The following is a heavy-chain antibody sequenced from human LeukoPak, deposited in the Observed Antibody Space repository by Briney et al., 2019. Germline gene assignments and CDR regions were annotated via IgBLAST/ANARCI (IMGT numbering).Heavy chain of an antibody. Sequence: SETLSLTCTVSGGSISSSSYYWGWIRQPPGKGLEWIGSIYYSGNTYYNPSLKSRVTISVDKSKNQFSLKLSSVTAADTAVYYCARALITMVRGVMYYYGMDVWGQGTTVTVSS. CDR3: ARALITMVRGVMYYYGMDV. D-gene: IGHD3-10*01. CDR2: IYYSGNT. V-gene: IGHV4-39*07. CDR1: GGSISSSSYY. J-gene: IGHJ6*02.